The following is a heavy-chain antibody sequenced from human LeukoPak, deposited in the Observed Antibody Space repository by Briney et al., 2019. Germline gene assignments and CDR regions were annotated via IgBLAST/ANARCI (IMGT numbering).Heavy chain of an antibody. CDR2: IKQDGSKK. CDR1: GFTFSSYW. V-gene: IGHV3-7*01. J-gene: IGHJ4*02. Sequence: PGGSLRLSCAASGFTFSSYWMTWVRQAPGKGLEWVANIKQDGSKKSYVDSVKGRFTISRDNAKNSLYLQMNSLRAEDTAVYYCARDKGYGSGNFWSVDYWGQGTLVTVSS. CDR3: ARDKGYGSGNFWSVDY. D-gene: IGHD3-10*01.